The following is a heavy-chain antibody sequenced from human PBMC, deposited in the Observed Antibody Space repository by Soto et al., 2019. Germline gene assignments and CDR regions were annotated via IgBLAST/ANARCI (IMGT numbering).Heavy chain of an antibody. CDR1: GFTFSSYW. J-gene: IGHJ6*03. CDR3: ARDFRTADYYYYMDV. D-gene: IGHD4-17*01. Sequence: PGGSLRLSCAASGFTFSSYWMSWVRQAPGKGLEWVANIKQDGSEKYYVDSVKGRFTISRDNAKNSLYLQMNSLRAEDTAVYYCARDFRTADYYYYMDVWGKGTTVTVSS. CDR2: IKQDGSEK. V-gene: IGHV3-7*01.